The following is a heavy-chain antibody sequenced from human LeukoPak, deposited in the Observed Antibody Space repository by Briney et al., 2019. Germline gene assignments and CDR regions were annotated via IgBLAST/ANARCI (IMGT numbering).Heavy chain of an antibody. V-gene: IGHV3-30*18. CDR2: ISYDGSNK. CDR3: AKDGLDIVVVPAATVYMGAFDI. Sequence: GGSLRLSCAASGFTFSSYGMHWVRQAPGKGLEWVAVISYDGSNKYYADSVRGRFTISRDNSKNTLYLQMNSLRAEDTAVYYCAKDGLDIVVVPAATVYMGAFDIWGQGTMVTVSS. J-gene: IGHJ3*02. CDR1: GFTFSSYG. D-gene: IGHD2-2*03.